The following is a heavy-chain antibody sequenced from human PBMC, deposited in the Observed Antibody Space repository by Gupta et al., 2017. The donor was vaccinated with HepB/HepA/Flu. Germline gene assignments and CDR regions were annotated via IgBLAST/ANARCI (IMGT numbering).Heavy chain of an antibody. CDR2: IYWDDDK. Sequence: QITLKESGPTLVRPTQTLTLTCTFSGFSLTTDEVGVGWIRQPPGKALEWLALIYWDDDKRYNPSLKSRLTITKDTSKNQVVLTMTNMDPADTATYFCVHRPIILVPGTSWFDPWGQGTLVTVSS. CDR3: VHRPIILVPGTSWFDP. V-gene: IGHV2-5*02. CDR1: GFSLTTDEVG. J-gene: IGHJ5*02. D-gene: IGHD2-2*01.